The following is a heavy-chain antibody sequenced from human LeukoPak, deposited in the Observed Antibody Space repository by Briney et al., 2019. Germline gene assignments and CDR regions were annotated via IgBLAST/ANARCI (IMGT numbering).Heavy chain of an antibody. D-gene: IGHD1/OR15-1a*01. CDR2: INLIAGLT. V-gene: IGHV1-46*01. J-gene: IGHJ4*02. CDR1: GYTFTDYY. Sequence: ASVKVSCKASGYTFTDYYIHWLRQAPGEGPEWMGMINLIAGLTHLAPKFQGRVTMTRDTPTSTVYMDLTSLGSEDTAVYYCARQQGIQYLNFDYWGQGALVPVSS. CDR3: ARQQGIQYLNFDY.